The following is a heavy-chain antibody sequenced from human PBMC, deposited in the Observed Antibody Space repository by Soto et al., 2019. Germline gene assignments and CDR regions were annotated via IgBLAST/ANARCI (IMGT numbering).Heavy chain of an antibody. CDR2: VSSDGNNK. CDR3: AKDRVIQLLPIWPDP. CDR1: GFSFSNYG. J-gene: IGHJ5*02. D-gene: IGHD2-2*01. Sequence: GGSLRLSCVASGFSFSNYGMHWVRQAPGKGLEWVAFVSSDGNNKYYAESVKGRFTISRDNAKNTLYLQVDRLTVDDTAVYYCAKDRVIQLLPIWPDPWGQGXLVTVSS. V-gene: IGHV3-30*18.